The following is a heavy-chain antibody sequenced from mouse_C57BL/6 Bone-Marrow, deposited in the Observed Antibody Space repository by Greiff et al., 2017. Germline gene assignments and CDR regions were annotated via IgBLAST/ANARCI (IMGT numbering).Heavy chain of an antibody. D-gene: IGHD2-5*01. CDR3: ARWGSNYVDWYFDV. CDR2: IYPRSGNT. J-gene: IGHJ1*03. CDR1: GYTFTSYG. V-gene: IGHV1-81*01. Sequence: VQLQQSGAELARPGASVKLSCKASGYTFTSYGISWVKQRTGQGLEWIGEIYPRSGNTYYNEKFKGKATLTADKSSSTAYMELRSLTSADSAVYFCARWGSNYVDWYFDVWGTGTTVTVSS.